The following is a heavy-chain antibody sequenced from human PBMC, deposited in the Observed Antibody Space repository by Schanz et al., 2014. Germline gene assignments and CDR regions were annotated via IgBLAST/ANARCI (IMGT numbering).Heavy chain of an antibody. Sequence: VQLVESGGGVVQFGRSLRLSCVASGFTFSSYSMNWVRQAPGKGLEWLSYIDGKSTTVYYADSVKGRFTVSRDNARNSLYLHMNTLGAEDTAVYYCARDGDRCYHNYYMDVWGKGTTVTVSS. V-gene: IGHV3-48*01. CDR1: GFTFSSYS. CDR2: IDGKSTTV. D-gene: IGHD4-17*01. J-gene: IGHJ6*03. CDR3: ARDGDRCYHNYYMDV.